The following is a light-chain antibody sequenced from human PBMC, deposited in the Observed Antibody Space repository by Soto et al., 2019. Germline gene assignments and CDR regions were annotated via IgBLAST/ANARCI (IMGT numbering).Light chain of an antibody. CDR3: QQYNRYPVT. V-gene: IGKV1-5*03. CDR1: QSVSDW. CDR2: KAS. J-gene: IGKJ1*01. Sequence: DVPMTQSPSTLSASVGDRVTITCRASQSVSDWLAWYQQKPGRAPKLLIYKASTLQSRVPSRFSGSASETEFTLTISSLQPDDLATYYCQQYNRYPVTFGRGTKVEIK.